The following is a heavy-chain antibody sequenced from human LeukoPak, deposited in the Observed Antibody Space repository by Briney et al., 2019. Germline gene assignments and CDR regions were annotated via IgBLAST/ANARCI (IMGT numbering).Heavy chain of an antibody. CDR3: TSGDLYCSGGTCYHYFDY. CDR1: GFTFSSYG. D-gene: IGHD2-15*01. Sequence: PGGSLRLSCAASGFTFSSYGMSWVRQAPGKGLEWVSAISGSGGSTYYADSVKGRFTISRDNSKNTLYLQMNSLRVEDTAVYYCTSGDLYCSGGTCYHYFDYWGQGTLVTVSP. CDR2: ISGSGGST. V-gene: IGHV3-23*01. J-gene: IGHJ4*02.